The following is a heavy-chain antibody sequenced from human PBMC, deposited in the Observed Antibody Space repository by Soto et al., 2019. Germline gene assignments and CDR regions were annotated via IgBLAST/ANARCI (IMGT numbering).Heavy chain of an antibody. J-gene: IGHJ4*02. Sequence: SETLSLTCTVSGGSISSGGYYWSWIRQHPGKGLEWIGYIYYSGSTYYNPSLRSRVTISVDTSKNQFSLKLSSVTAADTAVYYCARVRRSEAIVLMVYAIGGYFDYWGQGTLVTVSS. D-gene: IGHD2-8*01. CDR2: IYYSGST. CDR3: ARVRRSEAIVLMVYAIGGYFDY. CDR1: GGSISSGGYY. V-gene: IGHV4-31*03.